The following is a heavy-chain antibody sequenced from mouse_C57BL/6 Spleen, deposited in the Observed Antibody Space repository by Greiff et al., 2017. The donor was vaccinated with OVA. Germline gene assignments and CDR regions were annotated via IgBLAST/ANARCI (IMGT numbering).Heavy chain of an antibody. CDR3: ARQGYYGSSSGAMDY. CDR1: GYTFTSYW. V-gene: IGHV1-52*01. J-gene: IGHJ4*01. D-gene: IGHD1-1*01. Sequence: QVQLQQPGAELVRPGSSVKLSCKASGYTFTSYWMHWVKQRPIQGLEWIGNIDPSDSETHYNQKFKDKATLTVDKSSSTAYMQLSSLTSEDSAVXYCARQGYYGSSSGAMDYWGQGTSVTVSS. CDR2: IDPSDSET.